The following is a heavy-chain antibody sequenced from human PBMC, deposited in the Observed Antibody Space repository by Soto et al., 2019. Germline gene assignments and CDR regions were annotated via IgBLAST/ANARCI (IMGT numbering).Heavy chain of an antibody. Sequence: QVQLQESGPGLVKPSGTLSLTCAVSGGSISSSNWWNWVRQPPGKGLEWIGEIYHSGSTNYNPVPKTGVTILVVKSKNQFPPRLSSVTAVDSTVYYCVISARSLGGWFDPWCQGNLVIVSS. J-gene: IGHJ5*02. D-gene: IGHD3-3*01. V-gene: IGHV4-4*02. CDR1: GGSISSSNW. CDR3: VISARSLGGWFDP. CDR2: IYHSGST.